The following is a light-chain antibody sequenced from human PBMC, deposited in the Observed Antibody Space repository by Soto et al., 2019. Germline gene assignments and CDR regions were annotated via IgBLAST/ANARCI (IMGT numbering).Light chain of an antibody. V-gene: IGKV3-11*01. J-gene: IGKJ5*01. CDR2: DAS. CDR3: QQRSNWLT. CDR1: QSVSSY. Sequence: EIVLTQSPATLSLSPGERATLSCRASQSVSSYLAWYQQKPGQAPRLLIYDASNRATGIPNRFSGSGSVTDFTLIISILEPEDFAVYYCQQRSNWLTFGQGTRLEI.